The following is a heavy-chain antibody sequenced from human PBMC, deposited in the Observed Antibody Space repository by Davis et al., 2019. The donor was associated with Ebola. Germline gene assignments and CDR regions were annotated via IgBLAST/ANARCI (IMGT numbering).Heavy chain of an antibody. CDR2: ISWNGGSV. J-gene: IGHJ4*02. D-gene: IGHD2-2*01. V-gene: IGHV3-9*01. Sequence: SLKISCAASGFTFDDYSMHWVRQAPGKGLEWVSGISWNGGSVGYADSVKGRFTISRDNAKNSLYLQMNSLRPEDTALYYCTSNPSRMPARWGQGTLVTVSS. CDR3: TSNPSRMPAR. CDR1: GFTFDDYS.